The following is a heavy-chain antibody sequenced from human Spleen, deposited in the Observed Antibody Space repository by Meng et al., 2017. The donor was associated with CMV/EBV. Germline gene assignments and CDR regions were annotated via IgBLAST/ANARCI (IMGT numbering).Heavy chain of an antibody. J-gene: IGHJ4*02. CDR1: GYTFSGFY. V-gene: IGHV1-2*02. CDR3: ARVEGDYVSD. D-gene: IGHD4-17*01. CDR2: INPNSGGT. Sequence: ASVKVSCKASGYTFSGFYMHWVRQAPGQGLEWMGWINPNSGGTNYAQKFQGRVTMTRDTSISTVYMELSSLRSEDTAVYYCARVEGDYVSDWGQGTLVTVSS.